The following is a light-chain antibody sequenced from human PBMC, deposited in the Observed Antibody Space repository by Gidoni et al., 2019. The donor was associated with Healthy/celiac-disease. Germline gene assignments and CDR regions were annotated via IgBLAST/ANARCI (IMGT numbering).Light chain of an antibody. V-gene: IGKV3-11*01. CDR1: QSVSSY. CDR2: DAS. J-gene: IGKJ1*01. CDR3: QQRSNWPPWT. Sequence: EIVLPQSPATLSSSPGERATISCRASQSVSSYLAWYQQQPGQAPRLLIYDASNSATGIPARFSGSGSGTDFTLTISSLEPEDFAVYYCQQRSNWPPWTFGQGTKVEIK.